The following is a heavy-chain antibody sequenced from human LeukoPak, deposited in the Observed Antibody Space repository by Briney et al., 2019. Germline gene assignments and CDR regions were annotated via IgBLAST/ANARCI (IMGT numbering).Heavy chain of an antibody. J-gene: IGHJ5*02. CDR3: ARGGRVTMVRGVTNWFDP. D-gene: IGHD3-10*01. V-gene: IGHV4-4*02. Sequence: SGTLSLTCTVSGGSISRSNWWSWVRQPPGKGLEWIGEIHDTGSTNYNPPLKSRVTMSLDKSKNQFSLNLNSVTAADTAVYYCARGGRVTMVRGVTNWFDPWGQGTLVTVSS. CDR1: GGSISRSNW. CDR2: IHDTGST.